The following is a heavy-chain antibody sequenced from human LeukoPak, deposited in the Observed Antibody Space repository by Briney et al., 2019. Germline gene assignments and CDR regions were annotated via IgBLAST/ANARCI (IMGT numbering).Heavy chain of an antibody. CDR2: IIPIFGTA. CDR3: ASATYYYDSSGYYYMDY. D-gene: IGHD3-22*01. J-gene: IGHJ4*02. CDR1: GGTFSSYA. V-gene: IGHV1-69*05. Sequence: SVKVSCKASGGTFSSYAICWVRQAPGQGLEWMGGIIPIFGTANYAQKFQGRVTITTDESTSTAYMELSSLRSEDTAVYYCASATYYYDSSGYYYMDYWGQGTLVTVSS.